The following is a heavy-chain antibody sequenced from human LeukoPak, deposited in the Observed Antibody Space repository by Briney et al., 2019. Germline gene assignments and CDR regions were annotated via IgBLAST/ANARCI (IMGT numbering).Heavy chain of an antibody. CDR3: ARAAGYCSSTSCWFYYYVMDV. J-gene: IGHJ6*02. D-gene: IGHD2-2*01. CDR2: IYYSGST. V-gene: IGHV4-30-4*01. Sequence: KSSETLSLTCTVSGGSISSGDYYWSWIRQPPGKGLEWIGYIYYSGSTYYNPSLKSRVTISVDTSKNQFSLKLSSVTAADTAVYYCARAAGYCSSTSCWFYYYVMDVWGQGTTVTVSS. CDR1: GGSISSGDYY.